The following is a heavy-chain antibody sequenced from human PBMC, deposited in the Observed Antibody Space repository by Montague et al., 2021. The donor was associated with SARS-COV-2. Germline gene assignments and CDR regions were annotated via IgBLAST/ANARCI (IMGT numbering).Heavy chain of an antibody. D-gene: IGHD2-15*01. CDR1: GRSISSYY. J-gene: IGHJ5*02. CDR2: IYYSGGT. CDR3: ARRSLGYCSGGSCYSAFDP. Sequence: SETLSLTYTVSGRSISSYYWSWIRQPPGKGLEWIGYIYYSGGTNYNPSLKSRVTISVDTSKNQFSLKLSSVTAADTAVYYCARRSLGYCSGGSCYSAFDPWGQGTLVTVSS. V-gene: IGHV4-59*01.